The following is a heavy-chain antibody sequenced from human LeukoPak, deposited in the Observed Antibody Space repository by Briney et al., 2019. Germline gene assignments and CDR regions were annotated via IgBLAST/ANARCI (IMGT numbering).Heavy chain of an antibody. CDR3: ARDTTMIVVAPGY. J-gene: IGHJ4*02. Sequence: ASVKVSCKASGYTFTGYYMHWVRQAPGQGLEWMGWINPNSGGTNYAQKLQGRVTMTTDTSTSTAYMGLRSLRSDDTAVYYCARDTTMIVVAPGYWGQGTLVTVSS. V-gene: IGHV1-2*02. CDR2: INPNSGGT. CDR1: GYTFTGYY. D-gene: IGHD3-22*01.